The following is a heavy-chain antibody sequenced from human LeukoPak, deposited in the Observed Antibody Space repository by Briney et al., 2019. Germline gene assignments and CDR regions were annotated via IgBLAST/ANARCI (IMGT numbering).Heavy chain of an antibody. D-gene: IGHD3-22*01. CDR2: ISSSSSYI. J-gene: IGHJ4*02. Sequence: PGGSLRLSCAASGFTFSSYNMNWVRQAPGKGLEWVSSISSSSSYIYYAHSVKGRFTISRDNAKNSLYLQMNSLRAEDTAVYYCARDSDSSGYLSWGQGTLVTVSS. V-gene: IGHV3-21*01. CDR1: GFTFSSYN. CDR3: ARDSDSSGYLS.